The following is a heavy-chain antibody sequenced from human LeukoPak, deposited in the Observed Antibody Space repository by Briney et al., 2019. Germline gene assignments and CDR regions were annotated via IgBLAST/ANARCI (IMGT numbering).Heavy chain of an antibody. V-gene: IGHV3-21*01. D-gene: IGHD3-22*01. CDR1: GFTFSSYS. CDR2: ISSSSYI. CDR3: ARDRGGNYYDSSGYQPSYYGMDV. J-gene: IGHJ6*02. Sequence: GSLRLSCAASGFTFSSYSMNWVRQAPGKGLEWVSSISSSSYIYYADSVKGRFTISRDNAKNSLYLQMNSLRAEDTAVYYCARDRGGNYYDSSGYQPSYYGMDVWGQGTTVTVSS.